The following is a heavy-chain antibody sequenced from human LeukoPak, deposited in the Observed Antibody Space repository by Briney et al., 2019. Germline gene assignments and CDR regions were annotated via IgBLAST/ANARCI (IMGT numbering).Heavy chain of an antibody. CDR1: GYTFTSYY. J-gene: IGHJ5*02. Sequence: ASVKVSCKASGYTFTSYYMHWVRQAPGQGLEWMGIINPSGGSTSYAQKFQGRVTMTRDMSTSTVYMELSSLRSEDTAVYYCARASYVDTAMVFGWFDPWGRGTLVTVSS. D-gene: IGHD5-18*01. CDR2: INPSGGST. V-gene: IGHV1-46*01. CDR3: ARASYVDTAMVFGWFDP.